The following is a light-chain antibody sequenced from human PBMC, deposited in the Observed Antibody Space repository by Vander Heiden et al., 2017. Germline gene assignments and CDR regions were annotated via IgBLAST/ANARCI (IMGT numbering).Light chain of an antibody. CDR1: QHITSW. CDR2: DAS. V-gene: IGKV1-5*01. J-gene: IGKJ1*01. Sequence: DIQMTRTPSTLSASVGDRVTITCRASQHITSWLAWYQQKPGKAPKVLIYDASSLDSGVPSSCIGGGSWTEFTLTISSLQPYDFSTNFCQQYDSDPWTFGQGTKVEIK. CDR3: QQYDSDPWT.